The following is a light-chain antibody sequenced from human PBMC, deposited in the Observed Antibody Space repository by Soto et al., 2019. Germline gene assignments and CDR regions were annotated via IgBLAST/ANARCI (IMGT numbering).Light chain of an antibody. V-gene: IGKV3-15*01. Sequence: EIVMTQSPATLSVSPGERATLSCRASQSVSSNLAWYQQKPGQAPRLLIYGASTRATAIQARFSGSGSGTEFTLSISSLQSEDFAVYYCQQYNNWPPTWTFGQGTKVEIK. J-gene: IGKJ1*01. CDR3: QQYNNWPPTWT. CDR1: QSVSSN. CDR2: GAS.